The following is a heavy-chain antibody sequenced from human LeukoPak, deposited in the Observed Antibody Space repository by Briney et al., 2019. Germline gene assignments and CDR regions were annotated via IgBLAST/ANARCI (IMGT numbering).Heavy chain of an antibody. D-gene: IGHD6-19*01. CDR1: GDSVSSNSAA. V-gene: IGHV6-1*01. Sequence: SQTLSLTCAISGDSVSSNSAAWNWIRQSPSRGLEWLGRTYYRSKWYNDYAVSVKSRITINPDTSKNQFSLQLNSVTPEDTAVYYCARVEYGSSGRWTYYYYYGMDVWGQGTTVTVSS. CDR2: TYYRSKWYN. CDR3: ARVEYGSSGRWTYYYYYGMDV. J-gene: IGHJ6*02.